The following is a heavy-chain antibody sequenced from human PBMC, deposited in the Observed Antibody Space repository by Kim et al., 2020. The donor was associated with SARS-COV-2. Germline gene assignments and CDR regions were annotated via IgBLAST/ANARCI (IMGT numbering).Heavy chain of an antibody. CDR1: GGSISSYY. D-gene: IGHD4-17*01. J-gene: IGHJ6*02. CDR3: ARDGTTVVTPGGMDV. V-gene: IGHV4-59*01. CDR2: IYYSGST. Sequence: SETLSLTCTVSGGSISSYYWSWIRQPPGKGLEWIGYIYYSGSTNYNPSLKSRVTISVDTSKNQFSLKLSSVTAADTAVYYCARDGTTVVTPGGMDVWGQGTTVTVSS.